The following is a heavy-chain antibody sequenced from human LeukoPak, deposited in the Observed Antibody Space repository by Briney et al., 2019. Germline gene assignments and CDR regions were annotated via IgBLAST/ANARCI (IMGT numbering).Heavy chain of an antibody. CDR1: GYTFTGYY. CDR3: ARVGFLEWLPYFDY. D-gene: IGHD3-3*01. CDR2: INPNSGGT. J-gene: IGHJ4*02. V-gene: IGHV1-2*02. Sequence: ASVKVSCKASGYTFTGYYMHWVRQAPGQGLEWMGWINPNSGGTNYAQKFQGRVTMTRDTSISTAYVELSRLRSDDTAVYYCARVGFLEWLPYFDYWGQGTLVTVSS.